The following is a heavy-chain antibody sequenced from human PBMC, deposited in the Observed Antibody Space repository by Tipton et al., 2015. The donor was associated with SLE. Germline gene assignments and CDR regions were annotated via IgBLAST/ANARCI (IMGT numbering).Heavy chain of an antibody. CDR2: IYTSGST. Sequence: TLSLTCTVSGYSISSGYYWGWIRQPPGKGLEWIGYIYTSGSTNYNPSLKSRVTISVDTSKNQFSLKLSSVTAADTAVYYCARHLGATGPFDYWGQGTLVTVSS. D-gene: IGHD1-26*01. CDR3: ARHLGATGPFDY. V-gene: IGHV4-38-2*02. CDR1: GYSISSGYY. J-gene: IGHJ4*02.